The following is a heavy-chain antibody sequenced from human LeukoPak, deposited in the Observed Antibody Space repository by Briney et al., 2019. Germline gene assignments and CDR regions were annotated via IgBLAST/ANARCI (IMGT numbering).Heavy chain of an antibody. D-gene: IGHD3-3*01. V-gene: IGHV3-21*01. CDR1: GFAFSSHG. J-gene: IGHJ4*02. CDR3: ARGAGETYYDFWSGYPFDY. Sequence: GGSLRLSCAASGFAFSSHGMHWVRQAPGKGLEWVSSISSSSSYIYYADSVKGRFTISRDNAKNSLYLQMNSLRAEDTAVYYCARGAGETYYDFWSGYPFDYWGQGTLVIVSS. CDR2: ISSSSSYI.